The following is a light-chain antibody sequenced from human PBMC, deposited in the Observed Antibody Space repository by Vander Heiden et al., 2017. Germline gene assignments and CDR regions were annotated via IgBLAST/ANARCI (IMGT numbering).Light chain of an antibody. Sequence: AIRMTQSPSSFSASTGDRVTITCRASQGISSYLAWYQQKPGKAPKLLIYAASTLQSGVPSRFSGSGSGTDFTLTISCLQSEDFATYYCQQYYSYPITFGPGTRVXIK. V-gene: IGKV1-8*01. CDR1: QGISSY. CDR2: AAS. CDR3: QQYYSYPIT. J-gene: IGKJ5*01.